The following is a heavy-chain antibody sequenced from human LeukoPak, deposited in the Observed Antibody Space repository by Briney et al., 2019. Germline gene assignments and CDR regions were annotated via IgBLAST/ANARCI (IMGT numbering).Heavy chain of an antibody. CDR2: ISGSGGST. CDR1: GFTFSSYA. CDR3: AKCVGPDIVVVVASV. V-gene: IGHV3-23*01. Sequence: GGSLRLSCAASGFTFSSYAMSWVRQAPGKGLEWVSAISGSGGSTYYADSVEGRFTISRDNSKNTLYLQMNSLRAEDTAVYYCAKCVGPDIVVVVASVWGQGTTVTVSS. J-gene: IGHJ6*02. D-gene: IGHD2-15*01.